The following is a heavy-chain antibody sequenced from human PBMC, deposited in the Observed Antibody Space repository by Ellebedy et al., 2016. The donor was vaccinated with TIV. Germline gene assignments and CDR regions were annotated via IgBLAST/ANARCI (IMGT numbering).Heavy chain of an antibody. CDR3: AKGDPGTYYYYGMDV. CDR2: ISNTGSRT. CDR1: GFTFNSYA. D-gene: IGHD1-1*01. Sequence: PGGSLRLSCAASGFTFNSYAMSWVRQAPGKGLEWVSTISNTGSRTYYADSVEGRFIISRDNSKNTLYLQMNSLRAEDTAVYYCAKGDPGTYYYYGMDVWGQGTTVSVSS. V-gene: IGHV3-23*01. J-gene: IGHJ6*02.